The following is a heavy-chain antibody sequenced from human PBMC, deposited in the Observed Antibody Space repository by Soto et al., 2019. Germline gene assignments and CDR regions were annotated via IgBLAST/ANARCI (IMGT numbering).Heavy chain of an antibody. V-gene: IGHV4-4*02. J-gene: IGHJ6*02. Sequence: SETLSLTCAVSGGSISSSNWWSWVRQPPGKGLEWIGEIYHSGSTNYNPSLKSRVTISVDKSKNQFSLKLSSVTAADTAVYYCASLLSERSYYYYYGMDVWGQGTTVTVSS. CDR1: GGSISSSNW. CDR2: IYHSGST. D-gene: IGHD3-16*02. CDR3: ASLLSERSYYYYYGMDV.